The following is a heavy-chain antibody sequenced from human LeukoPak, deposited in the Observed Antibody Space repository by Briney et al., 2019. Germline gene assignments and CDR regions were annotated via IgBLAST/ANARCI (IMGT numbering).Heavy chain of an antibody. J-gene: IGHJ6*03. CDR1: GLTFSRYW. Sequence: GGSLRLSCAASGLTFSRYWMTWFRQAPGKGLEWVANIKQDGSEKYYVDSVKGRFTISRDNADRSLYLQMTSLRVEDTAVYFCASRYCTGVNCFAASYMCMDVWGKGTTVTVSS. CDR3: ASRYCTGVNCFAASYMCMDV. V-gene: IGHV3-7*01. D-gene: IGHD2-8*02. CDR2: IKQDGSEK.